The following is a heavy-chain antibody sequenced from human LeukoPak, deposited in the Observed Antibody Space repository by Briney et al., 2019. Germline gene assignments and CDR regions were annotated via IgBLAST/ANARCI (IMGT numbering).Heavy chain of an antibody. CDR1: GGSISSGSYY. V-gene: IGHV4-61*02. J-gene: IGHJ5*02. CDR2: IYTSGST. Sequence: SETLSLTCTVSGGSISSGSYYWSWIRQPAGKGLEWIGRIYTSGSTNYNPSLKSRVTISVDTSKNQFSLKLSSVTAADTAVYYCAREGIAAAQTKYNWFDPWGQGTLVTVSS. D-gene: IGHD6-13*01. CDR3: AREGIAAAQTKYNWFDP.